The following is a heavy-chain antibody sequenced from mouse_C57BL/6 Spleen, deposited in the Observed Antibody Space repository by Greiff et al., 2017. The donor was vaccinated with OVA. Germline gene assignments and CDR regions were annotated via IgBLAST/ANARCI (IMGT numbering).Heavy chain of an antibody. CDR1: GYTFTDYN. D-gene: IGHD4-1*01. CDR2: INPNNGGT. CDR3: ARWELGLLAY. V-gene: IGHV1-22*01. J-gene: IGHJ3*01. Sequence: EVQLVESGPELVKPGASVKMSCKASGYTFTDYNMHWVKQSHGKSLEWIGYINPNNGGTSYNQKFKGKATLTVNKSSSTAYMELRSLTSEDSAVYYCARWELGLLAYWGQGTLVTVSA.